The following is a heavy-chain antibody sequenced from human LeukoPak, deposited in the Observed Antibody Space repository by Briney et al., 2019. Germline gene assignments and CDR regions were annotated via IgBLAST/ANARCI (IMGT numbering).Heavy chain of an antibody. Sequence: ASVKVSCKASGYTFTSYGISWVRQAPGQGLEWMGWISAYNGNTNYVQKLQGRVTMTTDTSTSTAYMELRSLRSDDTAVYYCARTLGSGWYPTGYYYYYMDVWGKGTTVTVSS. CDR2: ISAYNGNT. CDR1: GYTFTSYG. V-gene: IGHV1-18*01. D-gene: IGHD6-19*01. CDR3: ARTLGSGWYPTGYYYYYMDV. J-gene: IGHJ6*03.